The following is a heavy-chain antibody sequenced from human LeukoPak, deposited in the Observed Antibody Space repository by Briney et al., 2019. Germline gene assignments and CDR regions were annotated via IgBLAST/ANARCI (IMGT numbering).Heavy chain of an antibody. CDR3: AREFWSGSYSDK. Sequence: SETLSLTCTVSGDSISSGNYYWTWIRQPPGKGLEWIGYIYYSGSIFYNPSLKSRVTISVDTSKNEFSLKLSSVTAADTAVYYCAREFWSGSYSDKWGQGTLVTVSS. J-gene: IGHJ4*02. D-gene: IGHD3-3*01. V-gene: IGHV4-30-4*01. CDR2: IYYSGSI. CDR1: GDSISSGNYY.